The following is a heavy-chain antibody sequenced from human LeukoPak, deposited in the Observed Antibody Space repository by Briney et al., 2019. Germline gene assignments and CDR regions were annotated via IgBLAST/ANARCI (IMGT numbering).Heavy chain of an antibody. CDR2: IIPILGIA. V-gene: IGHV1-69*04. CDR3: ARDYYDSSGYYYGAYYSDY. D-gene: IGHD3-22*01. CDR1: GGTFSSYA. Sequence: ASVKVSCKASGGTFSSYAISWVRQAPGQGLEWMGRIIPILGIANYAQKFQGRVTITADKSTSTAYMELSSLRSEDTAVYYCARDYYDSSGYYYGAYYSDYWGQGTLVTVSS. J-gene: IGHJ4*02.